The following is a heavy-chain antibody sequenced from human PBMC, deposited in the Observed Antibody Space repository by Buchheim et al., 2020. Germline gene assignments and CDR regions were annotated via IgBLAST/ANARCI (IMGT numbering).Heavy chain of an antibody. CDR2: ISYDGSNK. D-gene: IGHD1-26*01. V-gene: IGHV3-30*18. J-gene: IGHJ4*02. Sequence: QVQLVESGGGVVQPGRSLRLSCAASGFTFSSYGMHWVRQAPGKGLEWVAVISYDGSNKYYADSVKGRFTIPRDNSKNTLYLQMNSLRAEDTAVYDCAKVRFPWGLLGLLDYWGQGTL. CDR3: AKVRFPWGLLGLLDY. CDR1: GFTFSSYG.